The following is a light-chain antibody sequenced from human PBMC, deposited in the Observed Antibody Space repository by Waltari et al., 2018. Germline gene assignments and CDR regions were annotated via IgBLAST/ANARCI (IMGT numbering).Light chain of an antibody. CDR2: GAS. Sequence: LLTQSPGTLSLASGERATLSCRAGQRRSRSRLAWYLHKPRQAPRLLIYGASVRATGIPDSFSGSGSGTDFALTISGVEPEDFAVDYCQRYDSSIMYTFGQGTRVEIK. V-gene: IGKV3-20*01. CDR1: QRRSRSR. J-gene: IGKJ2*01. CDR3: QRYDSSIMYT.